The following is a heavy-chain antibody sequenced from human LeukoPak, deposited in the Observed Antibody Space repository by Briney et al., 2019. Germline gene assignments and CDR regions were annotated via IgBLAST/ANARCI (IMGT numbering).Heavy chain of an antibody. CDR3: ARVRGDLSIDY. D-gene: IGHD2-21*02. Sequence: SETLSLTCAVYIKSFSGYYWTWIRQPRGKGLEWIGEINHSGSTNYNPSLKSRVTISADTSKNQFSLKLSSVTAADTAVYYCARVRGDLSIDYWGQGNLVTVSS. V-gene: IGHV4-34*01. CDR2: INHSGST. CDR1: IKSFSGYY. J-gene: IGHJ4*02.